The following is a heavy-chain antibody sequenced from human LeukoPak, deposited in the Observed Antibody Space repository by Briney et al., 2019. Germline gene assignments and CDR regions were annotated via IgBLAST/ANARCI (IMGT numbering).Heavy chain of an antibody. CDR2: IIPILGIA. CDR1: GGTFTSYA. Sequence: ASVKVSCKASGGTFTSYAISWVRQAPGQGLEWMGRIIPILGIANYAQKFQGRVTITADKSTSTAYMELSSLRSEDTAVYYCARDPKIPNTVVPYWGQGTLVTVSS. D-gene: IGHD4-23*01. V-gene: IGHV1-69*04. J-gene: IGHJ4*02. CDR3: ARDPKIPNTVVPY.